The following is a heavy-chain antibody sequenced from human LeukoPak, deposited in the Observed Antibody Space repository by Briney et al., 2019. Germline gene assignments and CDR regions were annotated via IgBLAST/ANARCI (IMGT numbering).Heavy chain of an antibody. CDR3: ARDRYYYGSGSYYGSFDY. Sequence: PGGSLRLSCAASGFTFSSYWMNWVRQAPGKGLEWVANIKQDGSEKYYVDSVKGRFTISRDNAKNSLYLQMNSLRAEDTAVYYCARDRYYYGSGSYYGSFDYWGQGTLVTVSS. V-gene: IGHV3-7*01. CDR1: GFTFSSYW. CDR2: IKQDGSEK. D-gene: IGHD3-10*01. J-gene: IGHJ4*02.